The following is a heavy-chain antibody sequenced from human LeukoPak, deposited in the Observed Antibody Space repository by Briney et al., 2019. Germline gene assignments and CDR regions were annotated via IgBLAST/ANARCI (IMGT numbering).Heavy chain of an antibody. D-gene: IGHD2-2*01. J-gene: IGHJ4*02. CDR3: AKDRSSSTSCSNY. Sequence: GGSLRLSCAASGFTFSNYSLTWVRQAPGKGLEWVSGISGNGGSTSYADSVKGRFTISRDNSKNTLYLQMNSLRAEDTAVYYCAKDRSSSTSCSNYWGQGTLVTVSS. CDR2: ISGNGGST. CDR1: GFTFSNYS. V-gene: IGHV3-23*01.